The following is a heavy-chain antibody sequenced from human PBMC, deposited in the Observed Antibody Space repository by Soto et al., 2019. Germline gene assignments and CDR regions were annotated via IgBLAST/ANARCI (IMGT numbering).Heavy chain of an antibody. Sequence: QVQLQESGPGLVKPSGTLSFTCAVSGESISSNNWWSWVRQPPGKGLEWIGEIHHSGSSNHNSSLKSRVTISVDNSKNEFSPKLSSVTAADTAVYFCARGHITTGSRYDYWGQVFLFTVSS. V-gene: IGHV4-4*02. CDR3: ARGHITTGSRYDY. J-gene: IGHJ4*02. D-gene: IGHD3-22*01. CDR1: GESISSNNW. CDR2: IHHSGSS.